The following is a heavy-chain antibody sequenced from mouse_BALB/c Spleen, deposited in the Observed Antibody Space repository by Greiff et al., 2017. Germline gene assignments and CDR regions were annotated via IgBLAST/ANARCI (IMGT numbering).Heavy chain of an antibody. J-gene: IGHJ4*01. CDR1: GYTFTSYW. CDR3: AAYYGNSAMDY. CDR2: IYPGNSDT. Sequence: QVQLKESGTVLARPGASVKMSCKASGYTFTSYWMHWVKQRPGQGLEWIGAIYPGNSDTSYNQKFKGKATFTADTSSNTAYMQLSSLTSEDSAVYYCAAYYGNSAMDYWGQGTTVTVSS. V-gene: IGHV1-87*01. D-gene: IGHD2-10*01.